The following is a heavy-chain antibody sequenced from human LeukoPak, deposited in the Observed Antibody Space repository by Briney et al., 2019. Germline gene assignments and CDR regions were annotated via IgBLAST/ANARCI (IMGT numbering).Heavy chain of an antibody. J-gene: IGHJ4*02. D-gene: IGHD6-6*01. V-gene: IGHV3-30*18. Sequence: PGGSLRLSCAASGFTFSSYGMHWVRQAPGKGLEWVAVISYDGSNKYYADSVKGRFTISRDNSKNTLYLQMNSLRAEDTAVYYCANEYSSSSGDYWGQGTLVTVSS. CDR1: GFTFSSYG. CDR2: ISYDGSNK. CDR3: ANEYSSSSGDY.